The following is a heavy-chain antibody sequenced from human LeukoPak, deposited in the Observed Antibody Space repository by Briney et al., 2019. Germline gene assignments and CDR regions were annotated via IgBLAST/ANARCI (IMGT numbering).Heavy chain of an antibody. Sequence: GGSLRLSCAASGFTFNNYAMHWVRQAPGKGLEYVSAISSNGGSTYYANSVKGRFTISRDNSKNTLYLQMGSLRAEDMAVYYCARVSGNWPYYYGMDVWGQGTTVTVSS. J-gene: IGHJ6*02. CDR1: GFTFNNYA. CDR2: ISSNGGST. CDR3: ARVSGNWPYYYGMDV. V-gene: IGHV3-64*01. D-gene: IGHD4-23*01.